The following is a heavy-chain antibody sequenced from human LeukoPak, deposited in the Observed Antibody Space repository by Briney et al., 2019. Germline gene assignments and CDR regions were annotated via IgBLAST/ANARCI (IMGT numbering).Heavy chain of an antibody. CDR3: ARARGYSTSWDYYYFYTMDV. J-gene: IGHJ6*02. CDR1: GFTFSNHW. V-gene: IGHV3-74*01. CDR2: INTDGSNT. Sequence: PGGSLRLSCVVSGFTFSNHWMHWVRQVPGKGLVWVSRINTDGSNTGYADSVKGRFTISRDNAKNTVFLQMNSLRAEDTAMYYCARARGYSTSWDYYYFYTMDVWGQGTLVTVSS. D-gene: IGHD6-13*01.